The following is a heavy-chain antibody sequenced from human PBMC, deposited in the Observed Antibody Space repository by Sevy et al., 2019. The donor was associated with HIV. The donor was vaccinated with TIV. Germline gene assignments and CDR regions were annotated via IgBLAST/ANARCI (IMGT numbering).Heavy chain of an antibody. CDR2: IYTSGST. D-gene: IGHD2-2*02. CDR3: ARDTLFGYRSSTSCYTGWFDP. J-gene: IGHJ5*02. CDR1: GGSISSYY. Sequence: SETLSLTCTVSGGSISSYYWSWIRQPAGKGLEWIGRIYTSGSTNYNPSLKSRVTMSVDTSKNQFSLKLSSVTAADTAVYYCARDTLFGYRSSTSCYTGWFDPWGQGTLVTVSS. V-gene: IGHV4-4*07.